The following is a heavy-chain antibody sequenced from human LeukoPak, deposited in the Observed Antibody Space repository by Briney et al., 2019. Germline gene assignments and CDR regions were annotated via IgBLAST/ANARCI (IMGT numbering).Heavy chain of an antibody. V-gene: IGHV5-10-1*01. Sequence: GESLRISCQGSGYSFTSYWISWVRQMPGKGLEWMGRIDPSDSYTNYSPSFQGHVTISADKSISTAYLQWSSLKASDTAMYYCARRPLGRLSANSMDVWGQGTTVTVSS. J-gene: IGHJ6*02. D-gene: IGHD2-15*01. CDR1: GYSFTSYW. CDR2: IDPSDSYT. CDR3: ARRPLGRLSANSMDV.